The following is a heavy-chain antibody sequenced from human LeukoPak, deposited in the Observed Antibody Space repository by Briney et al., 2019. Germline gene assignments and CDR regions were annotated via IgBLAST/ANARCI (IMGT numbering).Heavy chain of an antibody. J-gene: IGHJ5*02. CDR2: INSDGTST. CDR3: ARGTSFSITMVRGVTRPTGWFDP. V-gene: IGHV3-74*01. Sequence: PGRSLRLSCAASGFTFDDYAMHWVRQAPGKGLVWVSRINSDGTSTRYADSVKGRFTISRDNAKNTLYLLMNSLRAEDTAMYYCARGTSFSITMVRGVTRPTGWFDPWGQGTLVTVSS. D-gene: IGHD3-10*01. CDR1: GFTFDDYA.